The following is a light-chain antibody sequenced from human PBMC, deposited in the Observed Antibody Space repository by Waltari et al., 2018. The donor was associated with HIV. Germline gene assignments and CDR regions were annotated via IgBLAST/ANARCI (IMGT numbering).Light chain of an antibody. J-gene: IGLJ2*01. CDR2: GKN. V-gene: IGLV1-44*01. CDR1: TSNIGRNT. Sequence: QSVLTQPPSASGTPEQRVTISCSGSTSNIGRNTVSWFQQFPGTAPQVLIYGKNRRPSGVPDLFAGSKSGTSASLAISGLQSEDEADYYCASWDDSLNGPVFGGGTKLTVV. CDR3: ASWDDSLNGPV.